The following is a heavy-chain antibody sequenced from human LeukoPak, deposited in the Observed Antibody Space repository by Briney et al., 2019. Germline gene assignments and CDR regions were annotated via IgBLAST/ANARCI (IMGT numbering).Heavy chain of an antibody. CDR3: ASRSSGGYYGSGSRNYYMDV. Sequence: SETLSLTCAVYGGSFSGYYWSWIRQPPGKGLEWIGEINHSGSTNYNPSLKSRVTISVDTFKNQFSLKLSSVTAADTAVYYCASRSSGGYYGSGSRNYYMDVWGKGTTVTVSS. CDR1: GGSFSGYY. J-gene: IGHJ6*03. CDR2: INHSGST. D-gene: IGHD3-10*01. V-gene: IGHV4-34*01.